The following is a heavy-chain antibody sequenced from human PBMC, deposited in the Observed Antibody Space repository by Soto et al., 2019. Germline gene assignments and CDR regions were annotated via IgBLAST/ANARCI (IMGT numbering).Heavy chain of an antibody. Sequence: HPVGSLRLSCAASGFTFSSYAMSWVRQAPGKGLEWVSTISGSGGSTYYADSVKGRFTISRDNSKNTLYLQMNSLRAEDTAVYYCASPGYCSSTSCYRYGMDVWGQGTTGT. CDR2: ISGSGGST. J-gene: IGHJ6*02. V-gene: IGHV3-23*01. D-gene: IGHD2-2*02. CDR1: GFTFSSYA. CDR3: ASPGYCSSTSCYRYGMDV.